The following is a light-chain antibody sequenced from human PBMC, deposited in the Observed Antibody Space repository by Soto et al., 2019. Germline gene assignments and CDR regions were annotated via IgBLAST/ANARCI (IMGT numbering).Light chain of an antibody. CDR2: EVN. J-gene: IGLJ1*01. V-gene: IGLV2-14*01. CDR1: SSDVGGYTY. CDR3: SSYTSSSTLYV. Sequence: QSALTQPASVSGSPRQSITISCTGASSDVGGYTYVSWYQQHPGKAPKIIIYEVNNRPSGVSHRFSGSKSGNTASLTISGLQAEDEADYYCSSYTSSSTLYVFGTGTKLTVL.